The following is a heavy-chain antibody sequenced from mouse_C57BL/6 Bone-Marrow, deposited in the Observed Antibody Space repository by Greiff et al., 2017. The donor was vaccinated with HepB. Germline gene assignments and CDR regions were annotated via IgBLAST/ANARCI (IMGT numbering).Heavy chain of an antibody. CDR1: GYTFTSYW. D-gene: IGHD1-1*01. V-gene: IGHV1-69*01. J-gene: IGHJ2*01. Sequence: VQLQQSGAELVMPGASVKLSCKASGYTFTSYWMHWVKQRPGQGLEWIGEIDPSDSYTNYNQKFKGKSTLTVDKSSSTAYMQLSSLTSEDSAVYYCAYYGSSPFDYWGQGTTLTVSS. CDR3: AYYGSSPFDY. CDR2: IDPSDSYT.